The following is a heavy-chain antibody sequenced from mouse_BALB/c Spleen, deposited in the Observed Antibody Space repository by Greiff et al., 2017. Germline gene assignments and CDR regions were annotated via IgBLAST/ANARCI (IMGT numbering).Heavy chain of an antibody. CDR1: GYAFTNYL. J-gene: IGHJ4*01. Sequence: QVQLQQSGAELVRPGTSVKVSCKASGYAFTNYLIEWVKQRPGQGLEWIGVINPGSGGTNYNEKFKGKATLTADKSSSTAYMQLSSLTSDDSAVYFCARPLYSNYDYYAMDYWGQGTSVTVAS. CDR2: INPGSGGT. CDR3: ARPLYSNYDYYAMDY. V-gene: IGHV1-54*01. D-gene: IGHD2-5*01.